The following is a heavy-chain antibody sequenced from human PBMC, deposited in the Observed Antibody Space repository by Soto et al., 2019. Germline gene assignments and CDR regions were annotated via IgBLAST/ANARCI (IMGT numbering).Heavy chain of an antibody. J-gene: IGHJ6*02. CDR2: IVVVSGST. CDR1: GFDFGSFG. Sequence: SVKVSCKASGFDFGSFGIQFLRQTRGRGLEWIGWIVVVSGSTNYARQFQGRVAISRDMSSSTAYLDLYDLKSDDTAVYFCSADHPHMAMGWPVWGQGTTVTVS. D-gene: IGHD1-26*01. CDR3: SADHPHMAMGWPV. V-gene: IGHV1-58*02.